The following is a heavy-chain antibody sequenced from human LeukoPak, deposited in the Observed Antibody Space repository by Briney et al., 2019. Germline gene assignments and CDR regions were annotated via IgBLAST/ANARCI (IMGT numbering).Heavy chain of an antibody. CDR1: GGTFSSYA. CDR2: IIPIFGTA. J-gene: IGHJ6*03. Sequence: GAPVKVSCKASGGTFSSYAISWVRQAPGQGLEWMGGIIPIFGTANYAQKFQGRVTITADESTSTAYMELSSLRSEDTAVYYCARVRVAARSPTYYYYYYMDVWGKGTTVTVSS. V-gene: IGHV1-69*13. CDR3: ARVRVAARSPTYYYYYYMDV. D-gene: IGHD6-6*01.